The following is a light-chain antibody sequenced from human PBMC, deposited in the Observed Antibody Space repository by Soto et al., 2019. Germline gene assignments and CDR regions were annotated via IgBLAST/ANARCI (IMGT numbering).Light chain of an antibody. J-gene: IGLJ2*01. CDR3: SSYAGSNNYVV. V-gene: IGLV2-8*01. Sequence: QSALTQPPSASGSPGQSVTISCTGTSSDVGGYNYISWYQHHPGKAPKLMIYEVSKRPSGVPDRFSGSKSGNTASLTVSGLQAEDEADYYCSSYAGSNNYVVVGGGTKLTVL. CDR1: SSDVGGYNY. CDR2: EVS.